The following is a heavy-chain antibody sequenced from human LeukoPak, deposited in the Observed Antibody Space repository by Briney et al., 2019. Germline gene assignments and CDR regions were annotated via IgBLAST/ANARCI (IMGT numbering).Heavy chain of an antibody. CDR1: GGSISSGSYY. V-gene: IGHV4-39*01. CDR2: IYYSGST. D-gene: IGHD1-26*01. Sequence: SETLSLTCTVSGGSISSGSYYWGWVRQPPGKGLEWIGSIYYSGSTYYKSSLKSRVTISVDTSKNQFSLMLSSVTAADTAVYYCARHHTEALAVGATRLAFDYWGQGTLVTVSS. J-gene: IGHJ4*02. CDR3: ARHHTEALAVGATRLAFDY.